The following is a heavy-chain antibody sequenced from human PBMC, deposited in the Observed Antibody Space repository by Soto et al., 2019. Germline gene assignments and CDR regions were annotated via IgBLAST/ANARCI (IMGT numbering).Heavy chain of an antibody. CDR2: ISYDGSNK. J-gene: IGHJ4*02. V-gene: IGHV3-30*03. CDR1: VFTFSSYG. Sequence: GGSLRLSCAASVFTFSSYGMHWVRQAPGKGLEWVAVISYDGSNKYYADSVKGRFTISRDNSKNTLYLQMNSLRAEDTAVYYCARSYGGAYDSSGYPWGQGTLVTVSS. CDR3: ARSYGGAYDSSGYP. D-gene: IGHD3-22*01.